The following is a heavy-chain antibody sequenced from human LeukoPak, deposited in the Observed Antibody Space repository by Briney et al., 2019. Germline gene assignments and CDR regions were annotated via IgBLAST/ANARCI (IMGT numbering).Heavy chain of an antibody. Sequence: GGSLRLSCAASGYTFSTYTMNWVRQAPGKGLEWVSFISSSSSYMYYADSVKGRFTISRDNTKKSLYLQMNSLRAEDTAVYYCARDFSGYDYNFDYWGQGTLVTVSS. V-gene: IGHV3-21*01. D-gene: IGHD5-12*01. CDR2: ISSSSSYM. J-gene: IGHJ4*02. CDR1: GYTFSTYT. CDR3: ARDFSGYDYNFDY.